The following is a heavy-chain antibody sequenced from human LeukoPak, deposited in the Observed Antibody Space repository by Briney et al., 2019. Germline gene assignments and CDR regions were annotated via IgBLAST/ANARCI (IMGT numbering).Heavy chain of an antibody. CDR1: GFTFSSYS. V-gene: IGHV3-48*02. J-gene: IGHJ4*02. CDR2: ISSSSSTI. Sequence: GGALRLSCAASGFTFSSYSMNWVRQAPGKGLEWVSYISSSSSTIYYADSVKGRFTISRDNAKNSLYLQMNSLRDEDTAVYYCARVKDSSSWDFDYWGQGTLVTVSS. CDR3: ARVKDSSSWDFDY. D-gene: IGHD6-13*01.